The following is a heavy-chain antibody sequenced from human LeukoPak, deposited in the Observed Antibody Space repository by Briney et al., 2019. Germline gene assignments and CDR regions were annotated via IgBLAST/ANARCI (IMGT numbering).Heavy chain of an antibody. D-gene: IGHD6-13*01. CDR2: INPNSGTT. Sequence: GAPVKVSYKASGFTFTGNYIHWVRQAPGQGLEWMGWINPNSGTTNYAQKFQGRVTMTRDTSISTAYMELNRLRSDDTAVYYCSRGRNISAPGSLPGDWGQGTLVTVSS. V-gene: IGHV1-2*02. CDR3: SRGRNISAPGSLPGD. J-gene: IGHJ4*02. CDR1: GFTFTGNY.